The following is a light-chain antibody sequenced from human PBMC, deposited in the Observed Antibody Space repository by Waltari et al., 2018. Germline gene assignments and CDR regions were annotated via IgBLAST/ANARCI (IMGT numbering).Light chain of an antibody. J-gene: IGLJ2*01. CDR2: VNS. CDR3: QSYDSSLSGSV. Sequence: YHLLPGTPPNLPIYVNSNRPSRFPDRFAGSKSGTSAALAITGLQAEDEAGYYCQSYDSSLSGSVFGGGTKLTVL. V-gene: IGLV1-40*01.